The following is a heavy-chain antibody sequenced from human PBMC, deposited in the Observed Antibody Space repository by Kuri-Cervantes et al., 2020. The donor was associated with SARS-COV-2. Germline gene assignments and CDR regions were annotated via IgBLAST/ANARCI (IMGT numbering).Heavy chain of an antibody. J-gene: IGHJ3*02. D-gene: IGHD1-20*01. CDR1: GGSFSGYY. Sequence: SETLSHTCAVYGGSFSGYYWSWVRQPPGRGLGWIGEINRSGSTNYNTSLKSRVTISVDQSKKQFSVRLRSVTAADTAVYYCASGITGPAAFLGFDIWGQGTMVTVSS. V-gene: IGHV4-34*01. CDR3: ASGITGPAAFLGFDI. CDR2: INRSGST.